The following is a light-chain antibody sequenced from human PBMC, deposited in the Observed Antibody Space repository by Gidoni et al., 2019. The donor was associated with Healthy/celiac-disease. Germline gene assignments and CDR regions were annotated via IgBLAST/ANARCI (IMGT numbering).Light chain of an antibody. J-gene: IGKJ1*01. CDR1: QSVSSRY. CDR2: GAA. V-gene: IGKV3-20*01. Sequence: DIVLTQSPGTLSLSPGERATLSCRASQSVSSRYLAWYQQKPGQAPRLIIYGAANRATGIPYRFSGSGSGTAFTLTISRLEPEDFAVYYCQQWTFGQGTKVEIK. CDR3: QQWT.